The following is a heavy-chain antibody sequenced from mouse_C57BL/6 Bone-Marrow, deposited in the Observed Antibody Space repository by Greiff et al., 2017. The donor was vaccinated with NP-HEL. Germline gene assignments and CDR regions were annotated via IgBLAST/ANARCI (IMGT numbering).Heavy chain of an antibody. J-gene: IGHJ1*03. Sequence: EVQLVESGGGLVQPGGSLKLSCAASGFTFSDYGMAWVRQAPRKGPEWVAFISNLAYSIYYADTVTGRFTISRENAKNTLYLEMSSLRSEDTAMYYCARQDYGSRGYWYFDVWGTGTTVTVSS. V-gene: IGHV5-15*01. CDR2: ISNLAYSI. D-gene: IGHD1-1*01. CDR1: GFTFSDYG. CDR3: ARQDYGSRGYWYFDV.